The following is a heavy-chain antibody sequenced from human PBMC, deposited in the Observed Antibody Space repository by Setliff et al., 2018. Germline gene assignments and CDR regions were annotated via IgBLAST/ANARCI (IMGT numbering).Heavy chain of an antibody. Sequence: SETLSLTCTVSGDSISSSRYYWAWIRQPPGKGLEWIGNIYYSGTTYSNPSLKSRVTMSVDTSKNQFSLKMDSVTAADTAVYYCARVAGAKVNYMDVWGKGTTVTVSS. D-gene: IGHD1-26*01. CDR3: ARVAGAKVNYMDV. CDR2: IYYSGTT. CDR1: GDSISSSRYY. V-gene: IGHV4-39*07. J-gene: IGHJ6*03.